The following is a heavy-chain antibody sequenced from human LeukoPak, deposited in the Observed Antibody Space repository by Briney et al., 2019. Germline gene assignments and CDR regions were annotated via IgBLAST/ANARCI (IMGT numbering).Heavy chain of an antibody. D-gene: IGHD3-22*01. V-gene: IGHV4-39*07. Sequence: SETLSLTCTVSGGSISSSSYYWGWIRQPPGKGLEWIGSIHYSGSTYYNPSLKSRVTISVDTSKNQFSLKLSSVTAADTAVYYCARDYYYDSSGYYDYWGQGTLVTVSS. CDR2: IHYSGST. CDR1: GGSISSSSYY. J-gene: IGHJ4*02. CDR3: ARDYYYDSSGYYDY.